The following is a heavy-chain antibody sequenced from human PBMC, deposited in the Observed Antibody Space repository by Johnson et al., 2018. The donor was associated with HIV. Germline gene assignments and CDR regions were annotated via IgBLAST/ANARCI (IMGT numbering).Heavy chain of an antibody. Sequence: QVQLVESGGGVVQPGRSLRLSCAASGFTFSIYGMHWVRQAPGKGLEWVAFIRYDGSNKAYVDSVKGRFTISRDDSKNTLYLQMNSLRPDDSAVYYCARDRWLGDAFDIWGQGTMVTVSS. CDR2: IRYDGSNK. CDR1: GFTFSIYG. CDR3: ARDRWLGDAFDI. V-gene: IGHV3-30*02. D-gene: IGHD6-19*01. J-gene: IGHJ3*02.